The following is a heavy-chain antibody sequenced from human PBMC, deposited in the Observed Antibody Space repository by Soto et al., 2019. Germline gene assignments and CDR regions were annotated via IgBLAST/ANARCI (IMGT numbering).Heavy chain of an antibody. CDR1: GFTFTSSA. CDR3: AAGPAAIDY. V-gene: IGHV1-58*01. Sequence: QMQLVQSGPEVKKPGTSVKVSCKASGFTFTSSAVQWVRQARGQRLEWIGWIVVGSGDTNNAQKFQERVPITRDMSTSTAYMELSSLRSEDTAVYYCAAGPAAIDYWGQGTLVTVSS. D-gene: IGHD2-2*01. CDR2: IVVGSGDT. J-gene: IGHJ4*02.